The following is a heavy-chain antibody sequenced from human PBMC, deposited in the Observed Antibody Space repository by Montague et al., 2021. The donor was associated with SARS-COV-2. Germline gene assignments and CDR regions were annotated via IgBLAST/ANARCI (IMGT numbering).Heavy chain of an antibody. V-gene: IGHV4-59*01. CDR3: AKGAGYSLSWSPAFDI. CDR1: SGSISSYY. D-gene: IGHD6-13*01. J-gene: IGHJ3*02. Sequence: SETLSLTCTVSSGSISSYYWSWIRQPQGKGLEWIGYIYYSGSTNYNPSPKSRVTISVDTSKNQSYLKLSSVTAADTADYYCAKGAGYSLSWSPAFDIWGQGTMVTVSS. CDR2: IYYSGST.